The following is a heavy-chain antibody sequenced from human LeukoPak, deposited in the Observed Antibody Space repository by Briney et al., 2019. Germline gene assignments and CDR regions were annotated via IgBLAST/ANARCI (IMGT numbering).Heavy chain of an antibody. CDR3: ARDRLDSSGYYYSWFDP. D-gene: IGHD3-22*01. CDR1: GGSISSYY. Sequence: ETLSLTCTVSGGSISSYYWSWIRQPAGKGLECTGRVYTSGSTNYNHSLKSRVTMSVDRSKNQFSLKLSSVTAADTAVYYCARDRLDSSGYYYSWFDPWGQGTLVTVSS. CDR2: VYTSGST. V-gene: IGHV4-4*07. J-gene: IGHJ5*02.